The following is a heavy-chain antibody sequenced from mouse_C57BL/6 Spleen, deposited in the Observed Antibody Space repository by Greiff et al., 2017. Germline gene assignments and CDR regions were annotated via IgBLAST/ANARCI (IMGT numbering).Heavy chain of an antibody. J-gene: IGHJ3*01. D-gene: IGHD2-2*01. CDR1: GFNIKDDY. CDR3: TTLRLPPFAY. Sequence: EVKLQESGAELVRPGASVKLSCTASGFNIKDDYMHWVKQRPEQGLEWIGWIDPENGDTEYASKFQGKATITADTSSNTAYLQLSSLTSEDTAVYYCTTLRLPPFAYWGQGTLVTVSA. V-gene: IGHV14-4*01. CDR2: IDPENGDT.